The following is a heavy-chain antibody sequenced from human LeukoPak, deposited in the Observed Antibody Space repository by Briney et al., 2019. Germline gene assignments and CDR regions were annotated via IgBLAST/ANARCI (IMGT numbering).Heavy chain of an antibody. J-gene: IGHJ4*02. V-gene: IGHV5-51*01. CDR1: GYSFTNYW. CDR3: ARPGYYYDSSGYYYVDY. CDR2: IYPGDSDT. D-gene: IGHD3-22*01. Sequence: GEALKISCKGSGYSFTNYWIGWVGQMPGKSLEWVGIIYPGDSDTRYSPSFQGQVTISADKSISTAYLQWSSLKASDTAMYYCARPGYYYDSSGYYYVDYWGQGTLVTVSS.